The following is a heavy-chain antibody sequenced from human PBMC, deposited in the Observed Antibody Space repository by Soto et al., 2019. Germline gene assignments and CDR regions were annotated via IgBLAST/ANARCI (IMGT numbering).Heavy chain of an antibody. J-gene: IGHJ6*02. CDR3: ATTPRILYGMDV. CDR1: GGSISSSY. V-gene: IGHV4-59*01. CDR2: IYYSGST. D-gene: IGHD2-15*01. Sequence: SETLSLTCTVSGGSISSSYWSWIRQPPGKGPEWIGHIYYSGSTNYNPSLKSRVTISVDTSKNQISLKLSSVTAADTAVYYCATTPRILYGMDVWGQGTTVTVSS.